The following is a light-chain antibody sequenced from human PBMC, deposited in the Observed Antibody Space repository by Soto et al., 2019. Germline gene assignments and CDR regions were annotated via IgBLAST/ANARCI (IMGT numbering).Light chain of an antibody. Sequence: QPVLTQSPSASASLGASVNLTCTLSSGHSTYAIAWHQQQPEKGPRYLMILNSDGSHSKGDGIPDRFSGSSSGTERYLTISSLQSEDEADYYCQTWGTGPWVFGGGTKVTVL. J-gene: IGLJ3*02. CDR1: SGHSTYA. CDR2: LNSDGSH. CDR3: QTWGTGPWV. V-gene: IGLV4-69*01.